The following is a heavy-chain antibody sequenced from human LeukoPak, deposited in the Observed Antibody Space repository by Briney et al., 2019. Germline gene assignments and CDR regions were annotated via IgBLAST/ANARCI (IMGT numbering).Heavy chain of an antibody. CDR1: GGTFSSYA. V-gene: IGHV1-69*04. Sequence: SVKVSCKASGGTFSSYAISWVRQAPGQGLEWMGRIIPIPGIANYAQKFQGRVTITADKSTSTAYMELSSLRSEDTAVYYCASAGSGSYYSYAFDIWGQGTMVTVSS. CDR2: IIPIPGIA. J-gene: IGHJ3*02. CDR3: ASAGSGSYYSYAFDI. D-gene: IGHD3-10*01.